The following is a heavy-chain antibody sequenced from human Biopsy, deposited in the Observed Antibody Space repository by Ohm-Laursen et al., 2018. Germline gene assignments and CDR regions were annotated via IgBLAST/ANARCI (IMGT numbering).Heavy chain of an antibody. CDR3: TTDLAGYCSSTSCYKAIEFDP. J-gene: IGHJ5*02. V-gene: IGHV3-15*01. CDR1: GFTFSNAW. D-gene: IGHD2-2*02. CDR2: IRSKPDGGIA. Sequence: SLRLSCAASGFTFSNAWMSWVRQAPGKGLEWVGRIRSKPDGGIAEYTAPVKGRFTISRDDSENTVFLQMTSLKTEDTAVYYCTTDLAGYCSSTSCYKAIEFDPWGQGTLVTVPS.